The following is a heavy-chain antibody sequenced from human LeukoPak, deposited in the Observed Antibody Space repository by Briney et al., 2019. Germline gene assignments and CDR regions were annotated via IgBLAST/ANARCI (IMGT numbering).Heavy chain of an antibody. Sequence: GGSLRLSCAASGFTFSSYWMSWVRQVPGKGLEWGAKIKQDGSEKYYVDSVKGRFTISRDNAKNSVHLQMNSLRAEDTAVYYCARDRYSGSYWYYWGQGTLVTVSS. CDR3: ARDRYSGSYWYY. V-gene: IGHV3-7*01. J-gene: IGHJ4*02. CDR2: IKQDGSEK. D-gene: IGHD1-26*01. CDR1: GFTFSSYW.